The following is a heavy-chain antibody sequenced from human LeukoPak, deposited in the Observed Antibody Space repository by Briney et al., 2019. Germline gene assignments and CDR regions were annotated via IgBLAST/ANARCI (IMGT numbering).Heavy chain of an antibody. J-gene: IGHJ4*02. Sequence: GGSRRFSCAASGFTFSNAWMSWVRQAPGKGLDWVGRIKSKTDGGTTDYAAPVKGRFTISRDDSKNTLYLQMNSLKTEDTAVYYCITFSMIVVVITDWGQGTLVTVSS. D-gene: IGHD3-22*01. V-gene: IGHV3-15*01. CDR2: IKSKTDGGTT. CDR1: GFTFSNAW. CDR3: ITFSMIVVVITD.